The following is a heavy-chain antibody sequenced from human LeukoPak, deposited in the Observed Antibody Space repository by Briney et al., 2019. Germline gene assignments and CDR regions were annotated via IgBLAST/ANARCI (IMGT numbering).Heavy chain of an antibody. CDR3: ARHSSGWSADAFDI. CDR2: ISYDESNQ. D-gene: IGHD6-19*01. CDR1: GFTFSNYA. Sequence: PGGSLRLSCAASGFTFSNYAMHWVRQAPGKGLEWVAMISYDESNQYYVNSVKGRFTISRDNSKNTLYLQMNSLRAEDTAVFYCARHSSGWSADAFDIWGQGTTVTVSS. V-gene: IGHV3-30*14. J-gene: IGHJ3*02.